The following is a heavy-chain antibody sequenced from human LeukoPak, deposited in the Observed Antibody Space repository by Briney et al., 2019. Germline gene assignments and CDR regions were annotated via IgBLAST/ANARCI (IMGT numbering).Heavy chain of an antibody. D-gene: IGHD4-17*01. CDR3: ALAPMTTVTSFDY. Sequence: GGSLRLSCAASGFTFSSYEMIWVRQAPGKGLEWVSYISSSGSTIYYADSVKGRFTISRDNVKNSLYLQMNSLRAEDTAVYYCALAPMTTVTSFDYWGQGTLVTVSS. J-gene: IGHJ4*02. CDR2: ISSSGSTI. CDR1: GFTFSSYE. V-gene: IGHV3-48*03.